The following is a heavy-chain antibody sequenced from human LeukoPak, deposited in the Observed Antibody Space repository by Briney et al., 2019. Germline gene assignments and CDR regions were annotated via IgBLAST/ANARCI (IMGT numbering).Heavy chain of an antibody. CDR2: ISGSGGST. Sequence: GGSLRLSCAASGFTFSSYAMSWVRQAPGKGLEWVSAISGSGGSTYYADSVKGRFTISRDNSKNTLYLQMNSLRAEDTAVYYCARITMVRGAKAGFDYWGQGTLVTVSS. CDR1: GFTFSSYA. J-gene: IGHJ4*02. D-gene: IGHD3-10*01. V-gene: IGHV3-23*01. CDR3: ARITMVRGAKAGFDY.